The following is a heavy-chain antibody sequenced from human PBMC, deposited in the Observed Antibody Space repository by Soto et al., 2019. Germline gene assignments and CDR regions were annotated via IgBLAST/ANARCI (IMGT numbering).Heavy chain of an antibody. Sequence: ASVKVSCKASGYTFTSYYMHWVGQAPGQGLEWMGIINPSGGSTSYAQKFQGRVTMTRDTSTSTVYMELSSLRSEDTAVYYCARDPQANYYDSSGPSVGMDVWGQGTTVTVSS. V-gene: IGHV1-46*01. D-gene: IGHD3-22*01. CDR1: GYTFTSYY. CDR2: INPSGGST. CDR3: ARDPQANYYDSSGPSVGMDV. J-gene: IGHJ6*02.